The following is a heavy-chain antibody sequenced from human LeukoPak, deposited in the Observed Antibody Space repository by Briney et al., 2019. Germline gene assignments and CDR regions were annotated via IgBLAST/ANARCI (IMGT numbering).Heavy chain of an antibody. Sequence: GGSLRLPCAASGFTFITYAMHWVRQAPGRGLEYVSAISANGFSTDYANSVKGRFTISRDNSKNMLYLQMGSLRTEDMAVYYCARESLVSGYTSSRYVFDYWGQGTLVTVSS. CDR1: GFTFITYA. CDR2: ISANGFST. D-gene: IGHD6-13*01. CDR3: ARESLVSGYTSSRYVFDY. V-gene: IGHV3-64*01. J-gene: IGHJ4*02.